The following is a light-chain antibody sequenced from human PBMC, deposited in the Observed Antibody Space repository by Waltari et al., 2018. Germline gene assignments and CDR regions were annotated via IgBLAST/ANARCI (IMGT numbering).Light chain of an antibody. CDR3: YSTDSSGDDRV. Sequence: SYELTQPPSVSVSPGQTAMITCSGDAVPRKYVYWFQQRAGQAPVMVIYEDNKRPPGIPGGLSGASSGTMATMTITGAQVEDEADYYCYSTDSSGDDRVFGGGTRLTVL. V-gene: IGLV3-10*01. CDR1: AVPRKY. CDR2: EDN. J-gene: IGLJ3*02.